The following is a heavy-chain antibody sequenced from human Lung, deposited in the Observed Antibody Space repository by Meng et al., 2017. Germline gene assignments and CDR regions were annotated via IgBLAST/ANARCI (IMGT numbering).Heavy chain of an antibody. J-gene: IGHJ4*02. D-gene: IGHD4-11*01. CDR3: ARGPTTMAHDFDY. CDR2: INHSGST. CDR1: GGSFSDYY. Sequence: HELLQQWGAGLLKPSETLSLTCVVSGGSFSDYYWSWIRQPPGKGLEWIGEINHSGSTNYNPSLESRATISVDTSQNNLSLKLSSVTAADSAVYYCARGPTTMAHDFDYWGQGTLVTVSS. V-gene: IGHV4-34*01.